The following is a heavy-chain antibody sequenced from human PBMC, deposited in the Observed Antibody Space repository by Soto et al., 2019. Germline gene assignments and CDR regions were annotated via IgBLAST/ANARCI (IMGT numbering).Heavy chain of an antibody. CDR2: INPTSGVT. D-gene: IGHD3-22*01. CDR1: GYTFTDYY. V-gene: IGHV1-2*02. J-gene: IGHJ3*02. CDR3: ASVPMIISAGPFEN. Sequence: ASVKVSCKASGYTFTDYYIHWVRQAPGQGLEWMGWINPTSGVTKYSQKFQGRVTMTRGTSISTAYMELSRLTSDDTAVYYCASVPMIISAGPFENWGPGTVVTVSS.